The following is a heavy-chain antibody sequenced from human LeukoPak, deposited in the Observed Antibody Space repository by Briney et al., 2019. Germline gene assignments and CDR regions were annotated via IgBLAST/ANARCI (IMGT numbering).Heavy chain of an antibody. V-gene: IGHV3-21*01. J-gene: IGHJ3*02. CDR3: IREYSSSSGRAFDI. D-gene: IGHD6-6*01. Sequence: GGSLRLSCAASGFTFSSYSMNWVRQAPGKGLEWVSSISSSSSYIYYADSVKGRFTISRDNAKNTLYLQMNSLRAEDTAVYYCIREYSSSSGRAFDIWGQGTMVTVSS. CDR2: ISSSSSYI. CDR1: GFTFSSYS.